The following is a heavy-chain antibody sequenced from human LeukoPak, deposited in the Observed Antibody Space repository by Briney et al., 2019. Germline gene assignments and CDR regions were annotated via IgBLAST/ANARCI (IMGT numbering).Heavy chain of an antibody. Sequence: ASVKVSCKASGYTFTSYGISWVRQAPGQGLEWMGWISAYNGNTNYAQKLQSRVTMTTDTSTSTAYMELRSLRSDDTAVYYCARDRFWSGYYYYYYYYMDVWGKGTTVTVSS. CDR2: ISAYNGNT. J-gene: IGHJ6*03. D-gene: IGHD3-3*01. V-gene: IGHV1-18*01. CDR3: ARDRFWSGYYYYYYYYMDV. CDR1: GYTFTSYG.